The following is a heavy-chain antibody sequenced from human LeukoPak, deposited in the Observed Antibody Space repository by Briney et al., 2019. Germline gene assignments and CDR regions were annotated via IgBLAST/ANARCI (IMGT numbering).Heavy chain of an antibody. Sequence: GESLKISCKASGYSFTKHWIGWVRQMPGRGLEWMGVIYPGDSDTRYSPSFQGRVTISVDKSISTAYLQWSSLKASDTATYYCAKTDRFTITTMIDFWGQGTVVTVSS. D-gene: IGHD4-11*01. CDR1: GYSFTKHW. CDR3: AKTDRFTITTMIDF. J-gene: IGHJ4*02. V-gene: IGHV5-51*01. CDR2: IYPGDSDT.